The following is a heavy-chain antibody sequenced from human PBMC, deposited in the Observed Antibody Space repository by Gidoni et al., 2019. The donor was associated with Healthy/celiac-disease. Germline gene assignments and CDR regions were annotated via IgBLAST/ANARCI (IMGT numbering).Heavy chain of an antibody. CDR2: IYYSGST. CDR1: GGSISSYY. Sequence: QVQLQESAPGLVKPSETLSLTCTVSGGSISSYYWSWIRQPPGKGLEWIGYIYYSGSTNYNPSLKSRVTISVDTSKNQFSLKLSSVTAADTAVYYCARIVVADGWFDPWGQGTLVTVSS. V-gene: IGHV4-59*01. J-gene: IGHJ5*02. D-gene: IGHD2-15*01. CDR3: ARIVVADGWFDP.